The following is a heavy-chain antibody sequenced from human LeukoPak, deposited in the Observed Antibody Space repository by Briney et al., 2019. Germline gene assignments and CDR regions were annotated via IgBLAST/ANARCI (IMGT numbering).Heavy chain of an antibody. J-gene: IGHJ4*02. D-gene: IGHD3-22*01. V-gene: IGHV1-8*01. CDR3: ARDNGYYDSSGYYPDY. Sequence: ASVKVSCKASGYTFTSYDINWVRQATGQGLEWMGWMNPNSGNTGYAQKFQGRVTITRDTSASTAYMELSSLRSEDTAVYYCARDNGYYDSSGYYPDYWGQGTLVTVSS. CDR2: MNPNSGNT. CDR1: GYTFTSYD.